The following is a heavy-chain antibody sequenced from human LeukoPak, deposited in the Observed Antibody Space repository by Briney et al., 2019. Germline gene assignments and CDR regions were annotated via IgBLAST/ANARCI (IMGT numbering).Heavy chain of an antibody. CDR2: ITDDEDT. D-gene: IGHD1-1*01. CDR3: AKVDYWSPENYFDS. J-gene: IGHJ4*02. Sequence: GGSLRLSCVASGFPFRSYAMTWVRQTPGKGLESVSVITDDEDTYYSDSVKGRFTISRDNSQNTVFLQMNSLRVEDTAVYYCAKVDYWSPENYFDSWGQGTLVTVSS. CDR1: GFPFRSYA. V-gene: IGHV3-23*01.